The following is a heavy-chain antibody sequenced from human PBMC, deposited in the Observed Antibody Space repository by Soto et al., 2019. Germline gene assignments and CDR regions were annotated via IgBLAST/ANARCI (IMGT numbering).Heavy chain of an antibody. V-gene: IGHV3-48*03. D-gene: IGHD5-12*01. Sequence: EAFLVESGGGLVQPGGSLRLSCAASGFTFSNYDMNWVRQAPGKGLEWVSYISHNGASIDYADSVRGRFTISRDNAKNSLYLQMNSLRAEDTAVYYCARDAPLPQGRWLNLDFWGQGTLVTVSS. J-gene: IGHJ4*02. CDR2: ISHNGASI. CDR3: ARDAPLPQGRWLNLDF. CDR1: GFTFSNYD.